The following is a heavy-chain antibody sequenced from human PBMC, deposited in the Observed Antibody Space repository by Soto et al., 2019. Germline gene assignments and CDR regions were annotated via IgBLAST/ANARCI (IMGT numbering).Heavy chain of an antibody. CDR3: ARDRDWNDWFDP. CDR2: ISYSGGT. Sequence: SETLSLTCTVSGGSISSYYWSWIRQPPGKGLEWIGFISYSGGTNYNPSLESRVTISLDTSKNQFSLRLTSVTAADTAIYYCARDRDWNDWFDPWGQGILVTVSS. J-gene: IGHJ5*02. V-gene: IGHV4-59*01. D-gene: IGHD1-1*01. CDR1: GGSISSYY.